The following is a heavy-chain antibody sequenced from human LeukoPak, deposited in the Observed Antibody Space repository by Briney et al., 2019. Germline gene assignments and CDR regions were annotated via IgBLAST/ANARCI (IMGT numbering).Heavy chain of an antibody. CDR3: ARAEGDVDTAMAQLHGAFDI. V-gene: IGHV1-69*13. CDR2: IIPIFGTA. J-gene: IGHJ3*02. CDR1: GYTFTGYY. D-gene: IGHD5-18*01. Sequence: ASVKVSCKASGYTFTGYYMHWVRQAPGQGLEWMGGIIPIFGTANYAQKFQGRVTITADESTSTAYMELSSLRSEDTAVYYCARAEGDVDTAMAQLHGAFDIWGQGTMVTVSS.